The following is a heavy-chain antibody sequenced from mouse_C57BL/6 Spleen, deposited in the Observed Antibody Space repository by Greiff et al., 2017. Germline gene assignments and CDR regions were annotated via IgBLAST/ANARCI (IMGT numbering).Heavy chain of an antibody. CDR2: ILPSIGST. D-gene: IGHD1-1*01. Sequence: QVQLQQSGSELRSPGSSVKLSCKDFDSEVFPIAYMSWVRQTPGHGVECIGGILPSIGSTFNGEKFEDKATLDAYTLSNTAYLGLNSLTSEVSAIYDCARGDGSNPEFAYWGKGTLVTVSA. V-gene: IGHV15-2*01. CDR3: ARGDGSNPEFAY. CDR1: DSEVFPIAY. J-gene: IGHJ3*01.